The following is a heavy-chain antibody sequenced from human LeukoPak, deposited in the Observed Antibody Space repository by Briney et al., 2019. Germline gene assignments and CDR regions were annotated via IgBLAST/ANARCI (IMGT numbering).Heavy chain of an antibody. Sequence: GGSLRPSCAASGFTFSSYWMSWVRQAPGKGLEWVANIKQDGSEKYYVDSVKGRFTISRDNAKNSLYLQMNSLRAEDTAVYYCASGGYDFWSGYYSADYWGQGTLVTVSS. CDR1: GFTFSSYW. CDR3: ASGGYDFWSGYYSADY. D-gene: IGHD3-3*01. J-gene: IGHJ4*02. V-gene: IGHV3-7*01. CDR2: IKQDGSEK.